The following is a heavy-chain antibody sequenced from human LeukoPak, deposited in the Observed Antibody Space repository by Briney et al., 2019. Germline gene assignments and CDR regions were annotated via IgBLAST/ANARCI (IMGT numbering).Heavy chain of an antibody. Sequence: GGSLRLSCAASGFTFSDHYMDWVRQAPGKGLEWVGRTKNKANSYTTEYSASVKGRFTISRDESKNSLYLQMNSLKTEDTAVYYCARWDSGSCSDWGQGTLVTVSS. CDR1: GFTFSDHY. CDR3: ARWDSGSCSD. CDR2: TKNKANSYTT. J-gene: IGHJ4*02. D-gene: IGHD1-26*01. V-gene: IGHV3-72*01.